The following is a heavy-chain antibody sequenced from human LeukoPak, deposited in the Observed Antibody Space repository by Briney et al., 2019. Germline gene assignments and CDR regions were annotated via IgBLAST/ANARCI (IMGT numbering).Heavy chain of an antibody. Sequence: GGALRHSCAASGFTFSDYSISWIRQAPGKGRAWVSYISSSGGTIYYADSVKGRFTISRDNAKYSLYLQMNSLRAEDTAVYYCASSGSYGGPVYYFDYWGQGTLVTVSS. CDR1: GFTFSDYS. CDR2: ISSSGGTI. J-gene: IGHJ4*02. CDR3: ASSGSYGGPVYYFDY. V-gene: IGHV3-11*01. D-gene: IGHD1-26*01.